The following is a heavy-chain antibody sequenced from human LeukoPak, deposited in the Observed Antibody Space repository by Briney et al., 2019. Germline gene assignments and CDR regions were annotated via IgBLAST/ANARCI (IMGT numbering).Heavy chain of an antibody. J-gene: IGHJ5*02. CDR3: ARASGLITFGGVLPSWFDP. D-gene: IGHD3-16*01. V-gene: IGHV4-31*03. CDR2: IYYSGST. Sequence: SETLSLTCTVSGGSISSGGYYWSWIRQHPGKGLEWIGYIYYSGSTYYSPSLKSRVTISVDTSKNQFSLKLSSVTAADTAVYYCARASGLITFGGVLPSWFDPWGQGTLVTVSS. CDR1: GGSISSGGYY.